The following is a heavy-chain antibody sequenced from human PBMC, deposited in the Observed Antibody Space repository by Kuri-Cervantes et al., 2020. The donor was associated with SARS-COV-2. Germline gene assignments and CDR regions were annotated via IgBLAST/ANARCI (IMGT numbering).Heavy chain of an antibody. J-gene: IGHJ2*01. V-gene: IGHV4-31*03. CDR1: GGSISSGGFY. D-gene: IGHD2-2*01. Sequence: LRLSCTVPGGSISSGGFYWSWIRQHPGKGLEWISLIYYSGGTNYNPSLKRGVTISVDTTKNQFSLKLSSGTAADNAVYYCGRRPGQIYWYFDLWGRGTLVTVSS. CDR3: GRRPGQIYWYFDL. CDR2: IYYSGGT.